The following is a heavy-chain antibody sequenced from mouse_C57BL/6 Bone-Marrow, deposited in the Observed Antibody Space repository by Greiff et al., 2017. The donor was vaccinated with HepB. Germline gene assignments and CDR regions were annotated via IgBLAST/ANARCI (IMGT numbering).Heavy chain of an antibody. Sequence: EVKLMESGGGLVQPGGSLSLSCAASGFTFTDYYMSWVRQPPGKALEWLGFIRNKANGYTTEYSASVKGRFTISRDNSQSILYLQMNALRAEDSATYYCARYAYGSLDYWGQGTTLSLL. CDR3: ARYAYGSLDY. D-gene: IGHD1-1*01. J-gene: IGHJ2*01. V-gene: IGHV7-3*01. CDR2: IRNKANGYTT. CDR1: GFTFTDYY.